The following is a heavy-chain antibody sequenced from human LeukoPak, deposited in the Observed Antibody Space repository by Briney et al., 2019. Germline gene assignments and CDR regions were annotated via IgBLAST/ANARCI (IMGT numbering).Heavy chain of an antibody. J-gene: IGHJ4*01. CDR3: ARVGGYCSANSCSRIDY. CDR1: GYTFTGYY. D-gene: IGHD2-15*01. V-gene: IGHV1-2*02. CDR2: IYPNSGGT. Sequence: ASVRVSCKASGYTFTGYYIHWVRQAPGQGLEWLGWIYPNSGGTNFAQKFQGRVIMTRDTSISTAYMELTSLRSDDTAVYYCARVGGYCSANSCSRIDYWGHGTLVTVSS.